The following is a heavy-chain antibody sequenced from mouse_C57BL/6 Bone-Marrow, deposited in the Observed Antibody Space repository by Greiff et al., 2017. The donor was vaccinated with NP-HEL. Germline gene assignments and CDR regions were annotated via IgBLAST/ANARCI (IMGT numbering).Heavy chain of an antibody. CDR2: ISDGGSYT. CDR3: ARDSNGVWFAY. Sequence: EVQLVESGGGLVQPGGSLKLSCAASGFTFSSYAMSWVRQTPEKRLEWVATISDGGSYTYYPDNVKGRFTISRDNAKNNLYLQMSHLKSEDTAMYYCARDSNGVWFAYWGQGTLVTVSA. CDR1: GFTFSSYA. V-gene: IGHV5-4*01. J-gene: IGHJ3*01. D-gene: IGHD2-5*01.